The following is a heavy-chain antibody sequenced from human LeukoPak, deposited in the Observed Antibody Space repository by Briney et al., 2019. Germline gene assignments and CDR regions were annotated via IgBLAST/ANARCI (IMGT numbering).Heavy chain of an antibody. J-gene: IGHJ4*02. CDR1: GGSISSYF. V-gene: IGHV4-59*01. D-gene: IGHD3-10*02. CDR2: IYYSGST. CDR3: ARAPRWSGSTSFFDY. Sequence: SETLSLTCTLSGGSISSYFWSWIRQPPWKKLEWIGYIYYSGSTNYNPSLKSRVTISVDTSKNQFSLKLSSMTAADTAIYYCARAPRWSGSTSFFDYWGQGTLVTVSS.